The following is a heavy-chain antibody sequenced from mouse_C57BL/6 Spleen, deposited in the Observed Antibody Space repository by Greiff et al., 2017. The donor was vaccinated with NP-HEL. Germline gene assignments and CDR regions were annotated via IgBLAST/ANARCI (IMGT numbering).Heavy chain of an antibody. D-gene: IGHD1-1*01. CDR2: IDPSDSYT. V-gene: IGHV1-59*01. J-gene: IGHJ3*01. Sequence: QVQLQQPGAELVRPGTSVKLSCKASGYTFTSYWMHWVKQRPGQGLEWIGVIDPSDSYTNYNQKFKGKATLTVAPSSSTAYMQLSRLTSEDSAVYYCARTYYYGSSPAGFAYWGQGTLVTVSA. CDR3: ARTYYYGSSPAGFAY. CDR1: GYTFTSYW.